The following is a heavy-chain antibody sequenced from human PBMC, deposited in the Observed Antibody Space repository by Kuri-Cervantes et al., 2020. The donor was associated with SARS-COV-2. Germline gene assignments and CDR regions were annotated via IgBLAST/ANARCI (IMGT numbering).Heavy chain of an antibody. Sequence: GSLRLSCTVSGGSMSTYFWSWIRQPPGKGLEWIGEINHSGSTNYNPSLKGRVTISVDSSKNQFSLNLSSVTAANTAVYYCASLADPILPYSSSHNFDYWGQGTLVTVSS. J-gene: IGHJ4*02. CDR2: INHSGST. V-gene: IGHV4-34*01. CDR3: ASLADPILPYSSSHNFDY. D-gene: IGHD6-6*01. CDR1: GGSMSTYF.